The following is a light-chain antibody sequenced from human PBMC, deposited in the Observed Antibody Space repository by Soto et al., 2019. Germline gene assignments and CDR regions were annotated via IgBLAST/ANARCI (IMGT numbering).Light chain of an antibody. CDR2: EVS. CDR1: SSDVGGYNS. J-gene: IGLJ1*01. CDR3: SSYTRSNTLYV. Sequence: QSALTQPASVSGSPAQSITISCTGTSSDVGGYNSVSWYQQHPDKAPKLMIYEVSNRPSGVSNRFSGSKSGNTASLTISGLQAEDEVAYYCSSYTRSNTLYVFGTGTKLTVL. V-gene: IGLV2-14*01.